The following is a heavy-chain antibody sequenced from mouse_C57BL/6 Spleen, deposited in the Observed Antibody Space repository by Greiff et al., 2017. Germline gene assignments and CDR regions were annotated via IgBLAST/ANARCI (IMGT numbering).Heavy chain of an antibody. Sequence: VQLKESGPGMVKPSQSLSLTCTVTGYSITSGYDWHWIRHFPGNKLEWMGYISYSGSTNYNPSLKSRISITHDTSKNHFFLKLHSVTTEDTATYYCARAPVYYDYEGDYFDYWSQGTTLTVSS. CDR1: GYSITSGYD. J-gene: IGHJ2*01. D-gene: IGHD2-4*01. CDR3: ARAPVYYDYEGDYFDY. CDR2: ISYSGST. V-gene: IGHV3-1*01.